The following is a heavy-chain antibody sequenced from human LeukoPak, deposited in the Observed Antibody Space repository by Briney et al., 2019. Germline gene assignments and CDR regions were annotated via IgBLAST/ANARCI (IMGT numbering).Heavy chain of an antibody. V-gene: IGHV3-33*01. CDR1: GFIFSDYG. Sequence: PGGSLRLSCAASGFIFSDYGMQWVRQAPGKGLEWVAVIWFDGSNKYCADSAKGRFTISRDNSKNTLYLQMNSLRAEDTALYYCARFHAEAFDYWGQGTLVTVSS. J-gene: IGHJ4*02. CDR2: IWFDGSNK. CDR3: ARFHAEAFDY.